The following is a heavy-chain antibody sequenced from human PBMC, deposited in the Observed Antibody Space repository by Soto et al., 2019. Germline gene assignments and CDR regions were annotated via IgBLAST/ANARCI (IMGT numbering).Heavy chain of an antibody. CDR1: GFTFSSYS. D-gene: IGHD6-6*01. CDR3: ARERYSSSSLWALLNWFDP. J-gene: IGHJ5*02. Sequence: TGGSLRLSCAASGFTFSSYSMNWVRQAPGKGLEWVSYISSSSSTIYYADSVKGRFTISRDNAKNSLYLQMNSLRAEDTAVYYCARERYSSSSLWALLNWFDPWGQGTLVTVSS. CDR2: ISSSSSTI. V-gene: IGHV3-48*01.